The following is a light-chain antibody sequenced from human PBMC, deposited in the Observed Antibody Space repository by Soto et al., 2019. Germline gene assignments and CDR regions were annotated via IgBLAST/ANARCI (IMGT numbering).Light chain of an antibody. V-gene: IGKV3-15*01. Sequence: EVVMTQSPATLSVSPGERATLSCRASQSVNANLAWYQQKPGQAPRLLIHGASNRATGIPARFSGSGSGTEFTLTISSLQSEDFAVYYCQQYNNWPPWTFGQGTKVEIK. CDR3: QQYNNWPPWT. CDR1: QSVNAN. J-gene: IGKJ1*01. CDR2: GAS.